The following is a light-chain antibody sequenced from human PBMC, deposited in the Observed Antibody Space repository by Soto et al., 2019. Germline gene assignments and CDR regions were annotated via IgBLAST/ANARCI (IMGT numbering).Light chain of an antibody. V-gene: IGLV2-14*01. CDR3: SSYTSSSPAHHV. J-gene: IGLJ1*01. CDR1: SSDVGGYNY. Sequence: QSALTQPASVSGSPGQSITISCTGTSSDVGGYNYVSWYQQHPGKAPKLMIYEVSNRPSGVSNRFSGSKSGNTASLTISGLQAEDEADYYCSSYTSSSPAHHVFGTGTKVTVL. CDR2: EVS.